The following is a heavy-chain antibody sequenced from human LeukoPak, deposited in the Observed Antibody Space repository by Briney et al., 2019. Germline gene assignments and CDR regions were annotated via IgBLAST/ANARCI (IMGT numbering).Heavy chain of an antibody. J-gene: IGHJ4*02. CDR1: GYSITSTSF. Sequence: SETLSLTCSVSGYSITSTSFWAWIRQTPGKGLEWIGSINHLGSAYYNPSLESRVTISVDTSKNHFSLKLSSVTAADTAVYYCARDPGSWSSGYHYFDYWGQGTLVTVSS. D-gene: IGHD3-22*01. CDR2: INHLGSA. V-gene: IGHV4-38-2*02. CDR3: ARDPGSWSSGYHYFDY.